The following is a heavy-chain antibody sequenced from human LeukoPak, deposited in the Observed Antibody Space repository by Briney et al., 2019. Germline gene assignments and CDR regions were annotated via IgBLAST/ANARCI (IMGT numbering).Heavy chain of an antibody. Sequence: GGSLRLSCSASGFTFSSYAMSWVRQAPGKGLEWVSAISGSGGSTYYADSVKGRFTISRDNSKNTLYLQMNSLRAEDTAVYYCAKDPFYDILTGYPYWGQGTLVTVSS. J-gene: IGHJ4*02. D-gene: IGHD3-9*01. CDR2: ISGSGGST. CDR3: AKDPFYDILTGYPY. V-gene: IGHV3-23*01. CDR1: GFTFSSYA.